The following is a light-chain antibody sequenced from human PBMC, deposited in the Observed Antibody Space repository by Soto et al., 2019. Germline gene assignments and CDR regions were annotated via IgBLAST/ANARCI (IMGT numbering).Light chain of an antibody. Sequence: IEMSQSRSTLPASVGERVTIACRASQSIRTWLAWYQQKPGKAPKVLISKASSLESGVPSRFSGSGSETDFTLTTSSLQPEDFATHYCQHYSTNSPTFGQGTKVDIK. V-gene: IGKV1-5*03. J-gene: IGKJ1*01. CDR3: QHYSTNSPT. CDR2: KAS. CDR1: QSIRTW.